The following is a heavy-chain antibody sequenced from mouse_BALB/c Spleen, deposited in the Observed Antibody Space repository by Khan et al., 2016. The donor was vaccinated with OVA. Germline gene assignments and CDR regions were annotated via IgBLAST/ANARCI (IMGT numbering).Heavy chain of an antibody. Sequence: EVELVESGGGLVKPGGSLKLSCSASGFTFSGFAMSWVRQTPEKRLECVATISTGGHYTFSPDSVKGRFTISRDNAKNTLHLQMSSLRSEDTAMYYCARSLVDYHAMDYWGQGTSVTVSS. J-gene: IGHJ4*01. D-gene: IGHD2-2*01. CDR2: ISTGGHYT. V-gene: IGHV5-9-3*01. CDR1: GFTFSGFA. CDR3: ARSLVDYHAMDY.